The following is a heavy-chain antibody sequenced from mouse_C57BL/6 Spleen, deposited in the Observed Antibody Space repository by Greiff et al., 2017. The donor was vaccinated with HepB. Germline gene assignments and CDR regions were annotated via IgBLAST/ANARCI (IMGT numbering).Heavy chain of an antibody. J-gene: IGHJ1*03. CDR1: GYTFTSYW. D-gene: IGHD1-1*01. Sequence: QVQLQQPGAELVKPGASVKMSCKASGYTFTSYWITWAKQRPGHGLEWIGDIYPGSGCTNYNEKFKSKATLTVDKASSTAYMQLSSLTSEDSAVYYCARGYYGSSPWYFDVWGTGTTVTVST. V-gene: IGHV1-55*01. CDR3: ARGYYGSSPWYFDV. CDR2: IYPGSGCT.